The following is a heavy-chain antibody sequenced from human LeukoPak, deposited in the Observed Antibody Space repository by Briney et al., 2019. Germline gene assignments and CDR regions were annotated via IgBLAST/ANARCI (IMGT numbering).Heavy chain of an antibody. D-gene: IGHD3-22*01. CDR2: IYYSGST. CDR3: ATHSSSYSYFDY. V-gene: IGHV4-30-4*01. Sequence: SPETLSLTCIVSGGSISSGDYYWSWIRQPPGKGLEWIGYIYYSGSTYYNPSLKSRITMSVDTSKNQFSLKLSSVTAADTAVYYCATHSSSYSYFDYWGQGTLVTVSS. J-gene: IGHJ4*02. CDR1: GGSISSGDYY.